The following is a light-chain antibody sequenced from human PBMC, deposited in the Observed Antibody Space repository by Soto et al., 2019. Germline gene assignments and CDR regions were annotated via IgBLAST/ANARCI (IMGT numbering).Light chain of an antibody. V-gene: IGKV3-11*01. CDR3: QQRSNWPPIT. J-gene: IGKJ3*01. Sequence: DIVLTQSPATLSLSPGERATLSCRASQSIRNSLAWYQQKTGQAPRLLIYDASNRATGIPARFSGSGSGTDFTLTISSLEPEDFAVYYCQQRSNWPPITFGPGTMVDMK. CDR2: DAS. CDR1: QSIRNS.